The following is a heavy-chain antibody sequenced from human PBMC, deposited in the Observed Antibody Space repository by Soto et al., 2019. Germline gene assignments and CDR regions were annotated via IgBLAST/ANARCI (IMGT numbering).Heavy chain of an antibody. Sequence: GASVKVSCKASGGTFSSYTISWVRQAPGQGLEWMGGIIPILGKANYAQKFQGRVTITADTSTNTAYMELSSLRSEDTAVYYCATDYYDSSGYYYVGAFDYWGQGTLVTVSS. CDR3: ATDYYDSSGYYYVGAFDY. CDR2: IIPILGKA. D-gene: IGHD3-22*01. J-gene: IGHJ4*02. CDR1: GGTFSSYT. V-gene: IGHV1-69*10.